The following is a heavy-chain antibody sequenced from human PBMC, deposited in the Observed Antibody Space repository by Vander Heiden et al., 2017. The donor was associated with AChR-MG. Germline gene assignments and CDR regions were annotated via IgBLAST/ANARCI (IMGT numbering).Heavy chain of an antibody. D-gene: IGHD6-6*01. CDR3: ARAHGRMPTPRSIAARNYFDY. V-gene: IGHV4-31*03. J-gene: IGHJ4*02. Sequence: QVQLQESGPGLVKPSQTLSLTCPVPRASIRSGGYYWSGIRQHQGKGLEWIGYIYYSGRTYYNPSLKSRVTISVDTSKNQFSLKLSSVTAADTAVYYWARAHGRMPTPRSIAARNYFDYWGQGTLVTVSS. CDR1: RASIRSGGYY. CDR2: IYYSGRT.